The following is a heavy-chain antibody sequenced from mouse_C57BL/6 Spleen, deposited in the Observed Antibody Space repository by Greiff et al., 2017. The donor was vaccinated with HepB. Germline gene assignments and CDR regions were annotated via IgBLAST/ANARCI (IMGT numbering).Heavy chain of an antibody. Sequence: QVQLKESGAELAKPGASVKLSCKASGYTFTSYWMHWVKQRPGQGLEWIGYINPSSGYTKYNQKFKDKATLTADKSSRTAYMQLSSLTYEDSAVYYCARRLGDSDYWGQGTTLTVSS. CDR1: GYTFTSYW. J-gene: IGHJ2*01. V-gene: IGHV1-7*01. D-gene: IGHD1-2*01. CDR2: INPSSGYT. CDR3: ARRLGDSDY.